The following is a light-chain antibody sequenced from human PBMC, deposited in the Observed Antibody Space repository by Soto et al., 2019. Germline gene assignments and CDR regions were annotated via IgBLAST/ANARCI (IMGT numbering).Light chain of an antibody. J-gene: IGKJ1*01. V-gene: IGKV1-5*01. Sequence: DIQMTQSPSILSASVGDRVTITCRASQSIRNWLAWYQQKPKKAPKLLIYDVSSLESGVPSRFSGSGSGTDLTLTISRLEPEDFAVYYCQQYDSSPRTFGQGTKVDIK. CDR2: DVS. CDR1: QSIRNW. CDR3: QQYDSSPRT.